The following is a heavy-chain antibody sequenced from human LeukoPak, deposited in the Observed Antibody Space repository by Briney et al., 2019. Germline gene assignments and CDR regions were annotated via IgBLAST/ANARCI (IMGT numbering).Heavy chain of an antibody. D-gene: IGHD3-9*01. V-gene: IGHV3-23*01. Sequence: GGSLRLSCAASGFTFSSYAMSWVRQAPGKGLEWVSAISGSGGSTYYADSVKGRFTISRDNSKNTLYLQMNSLRAEDTAVYYCAEATYYDILTGYEDYWGQGTLVTVSS. CDR1: GFTFSSYA. CDR3: AEATYYDILTGYEDY. CDR2: ISGSGGST. J-gene: IGHJ4*02.